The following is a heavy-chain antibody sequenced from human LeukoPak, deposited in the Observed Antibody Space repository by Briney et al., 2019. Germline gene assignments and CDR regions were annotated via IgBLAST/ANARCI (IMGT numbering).Heavy chain of an antibody. J-gene: IGHJ4*02. CDR3: ARGLLWFGELLSSPITPRFDY. CDR1: GYTFTSYY. Sequence: GASVKVSCKASGYTFTSYYMHWVRQAPGQGLEWMGIINPSGGSTSYAQKFQGRVTMTRDMSTSTVYMELSSLRSEDTAVYYCARGLLWFGELLSSPITPRFDYWGQGTLVTVSS. V-gene: IGHV1-46*01. D-gene: IGHD3-10*01. CDR2: INPSGGST.